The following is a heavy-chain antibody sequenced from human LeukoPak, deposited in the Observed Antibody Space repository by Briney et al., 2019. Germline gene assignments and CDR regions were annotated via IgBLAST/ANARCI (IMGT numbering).Heavy chain of an antibody. J-gene: IGHJ4*02. V-gene: IGHV3-73*01. CDR2: IRSKANSYAT. Sequence: GGSLKLSCAASGFTFSGSAMHWVRQASGKGLEWVGRIRSKANSYATAYAASVKGRFTISRDDSKSIAYLQMNSLKTEDTAVYYCTRPYSSGWYRLDYWGQGTLVTVSS. D-gene: IGHD6-19*01. CDR1: GFTFSGSA. CDR3: TRPYSSGWYRLDY.